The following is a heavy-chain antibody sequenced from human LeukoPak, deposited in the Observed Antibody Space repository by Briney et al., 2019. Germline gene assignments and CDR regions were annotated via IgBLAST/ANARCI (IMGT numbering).Heavy chain of an antibody. Sequence: GGSLRLSCAASGFTFSSYAMHWVRQAPGKGLEWVAVISYDGSNKYYADSVKGRFTFSRDNSENTLYLQMNSLRAEDTAVYYCAREGYDFGAFDIWGQGTMVTVSS. CDR2: ISYDGSNK. CDR3: AREGYDFGAFDI. J-gene: IGHJ3*02. V-gene: IGHV3-30-3*01. CDR1: GFTFSSYA. D-gene: IGHD3-3*01.